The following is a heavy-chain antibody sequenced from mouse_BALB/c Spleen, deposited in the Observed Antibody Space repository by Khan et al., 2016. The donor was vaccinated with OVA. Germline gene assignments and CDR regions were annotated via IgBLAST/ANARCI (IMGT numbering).Heavy chain of an antibody. J-gene: IGHJ3*01. V-gene: IGHV1-80*01. CDR3: ARSGYDYFAY. Sequence: QVQLKESGDEQVRPGASVKISCKASGYAFSNYLLNGVKRGPGKGLEGIGKFLPGDGNTNYNGKLKDKATLTATKSTSTAYMQFSSLTSEESAVYFCARSGYDYFAYWGQGTLVTVSA. D-gene: IGHD2-2*01. CDR2: FLPGDGNT. CDR1: GYAFSNYL.